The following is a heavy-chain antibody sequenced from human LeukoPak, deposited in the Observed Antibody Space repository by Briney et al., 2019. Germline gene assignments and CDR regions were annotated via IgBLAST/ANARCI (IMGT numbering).Heavy chain of an antibody. V-gene: IGHV3-30*18. Sequence: PGGSLRLSCAASGFTFSSYGMHWVRQAPGKGLEWVAVISYDGSKKYYADSVKGRFTITRDNSKNTLYLQMNSLRAEDTAVYYCAKDGYDSSGYYGDYYYYGMDVWGQGTTVTVSS. D-gene: IGHD3-22*01. CDR2: ISYDGSKK. CDR3: AKDGYDSSGYYGDYYYYGMDV. CDR1: GFTFSSYG. J-gene: IGHJ6*02.